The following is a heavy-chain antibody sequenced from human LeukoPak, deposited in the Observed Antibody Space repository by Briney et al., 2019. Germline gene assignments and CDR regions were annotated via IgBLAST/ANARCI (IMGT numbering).Heavy chain of an antibody. D-gene: IGHD6-13*01. CDR1: GYTFTSDG. V-gene: IGHV1-18*01. CDR3: ARDKYSSSWLYNWFDP. J-gene: IGHJ5*02. CDR2: ISAYNGNT. Sequence: GASVKVSCTASGYTFTSDGISWVRQAPGQGLEWMGWISAYNGNTNYAQKLQGRVTMTTDTSTSTAYMELRSLRSDDTAVYYCARDKYSSSWLYNWFDPWGQGTLVTVSS.